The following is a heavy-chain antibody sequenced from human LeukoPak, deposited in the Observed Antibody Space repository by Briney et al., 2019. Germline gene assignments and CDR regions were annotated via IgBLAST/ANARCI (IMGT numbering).Heavy chain of an antibody. CDR2: ISGSGGST. J-gene: IGHJ4*02. V-gene: IGHV3-23*01. D-gene: IGHD3-16*01. CDR3: AKDEWGFDY. CDR1: GFTFSSYA. Sequence: GXXLRLSCAASGFTFSSYAMSWVRQARGKGVEWVSDISGSGGSTYYADYVKGRFTISRDNSKNTLYLQMNSLRAEDTAVYYCAKDEWGFDYWGQGTLVTVSS.